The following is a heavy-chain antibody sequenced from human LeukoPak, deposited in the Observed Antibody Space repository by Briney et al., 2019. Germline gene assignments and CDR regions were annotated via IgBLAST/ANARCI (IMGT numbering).Heavy chain of an antibody. CDR3: ARVTEKQYLPFDS. D-gene: IGHD6-19*01. V-gene: IGHV6-1*01. CDR1: GDSVSSNSAA. J-gene: IGHJ4*02. Sequence: SPTLSLTCAISGDSVSSNSAAWNWIRQSPSRGLEWLGRTYYRSRWYNEYALSVKSRITINPDTSKNQFSLQLNSVTPEDTAVYYCARVTEKQYLPFDSWGRGTLVTVSS. CDR2: TYYRSRWYN.